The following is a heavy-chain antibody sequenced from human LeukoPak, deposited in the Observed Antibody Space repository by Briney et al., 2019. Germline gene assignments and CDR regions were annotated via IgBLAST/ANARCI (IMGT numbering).Heavy chain of an antibody. CDR1: GFTFSSYA. CDR2: ISYDGSNK. Sequence: GGSLRLSCAASGFTFSSYAMHRVRQAPGKGLEWVAVISYDGSNKYYADSVKGRFTISRDNSKNTLYLQMNSQRAEDTAVYYCARDRMDILTGYYTYYYYYYGMDVWGQGTTVTVSS. J-gene: IGHJ6*02. V-gene: IGHV3-30*04. CDR3: ARDRMDILTGYYTYYYYYYGMDV. D-gene: IGHD3-9*01.